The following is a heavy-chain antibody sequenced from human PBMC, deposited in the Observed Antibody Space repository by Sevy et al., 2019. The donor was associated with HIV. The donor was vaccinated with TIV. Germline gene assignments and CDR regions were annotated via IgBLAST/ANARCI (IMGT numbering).Heavy chain of an antibody. CDR1: GGTFSSYA. V-gene: IGHV1-69*06. D-gene: IGHD2-2*01. Sequence: ASVKVSCKASGGTFSSYAISWVRQAPGQGLEWMGGIIPIFGTANYAQKFQGRVTITADKSTSTAYMELSSLRSEDTAVYYCARGARVKDIVVVPAAMRYYYYMDVWGKGTTVTVSS. J-gene: IGHJ6*03. CDR2: IIPIFGTA. CDR3: ARGARVKDIVVVPAAMRYYYYMDV.